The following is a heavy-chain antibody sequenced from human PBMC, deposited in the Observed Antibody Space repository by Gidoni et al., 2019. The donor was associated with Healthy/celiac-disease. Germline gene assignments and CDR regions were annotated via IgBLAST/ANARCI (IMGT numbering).Heavy chain of an antibody. Sequence: QVQLQESGSGLVKPSGTLSLICAVSGGSISSSNWWSWVRQPPGQGLEWIGESYHSGSHNYNPPLKSRVTISVDKSKNQFSMNLSSVTAADTAVYYCAREIEYEFDYWGQGTLVTVSS. CDR2: SYHSGSH. D-gene: IGHD2-2*01. CDR3: AREIEYEFDY. J-gene: IGHJ4*02. CDR1: GGSISSSNW. V-gene: IGHV4-4*02.